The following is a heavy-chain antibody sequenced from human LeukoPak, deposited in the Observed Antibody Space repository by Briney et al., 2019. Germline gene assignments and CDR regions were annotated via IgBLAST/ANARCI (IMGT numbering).Heavy chain of an antibody. V-gene: IGHV4-34*01. D-gene: IGHD3-9*01. CDR3: AREDDILTGYLNWFDP. CDR2: INHSGST. Sequence: GSLRLSCAASGLTLSRYWMTWVRQPPGKGLEWIGEINHSGSTNYNPSLKSRVTISVDTSKNQFSLKLSSVTAADTAVYYCAREDDILTGYLNWFDPWGQGTLVTVSS. J-gene: IGHJ5*02. CDR1: GLTLSRYW.